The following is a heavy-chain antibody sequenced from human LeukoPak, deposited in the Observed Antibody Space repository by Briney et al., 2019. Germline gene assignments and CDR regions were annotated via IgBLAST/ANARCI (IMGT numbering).Heavy chain of an antibody. V-gene: IGHV3-7*03. CDR3: ARGPPGSDHFDY. Sequence: GGSLRLSCAASGFTFSSYAMHWVRQAPGKGLEWVANIKQDGSGLYYVESVKGRFTISRDDSKNTLYLQMNSLRAEDTAVYYCARGPPGSDHFDYWGQGTLVTVSS. J-gene: IGHJ4*02. CDR2: IKQDGSGL. CDR1: GFTFSSYA.